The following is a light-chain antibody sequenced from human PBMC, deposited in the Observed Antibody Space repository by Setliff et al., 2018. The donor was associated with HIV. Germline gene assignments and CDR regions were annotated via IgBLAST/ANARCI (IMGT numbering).Light chain of an antibody. CDR3: CSYTSRNTDV. J-gene: IGLJ1*01. CDR2: EVS. V-gene: IGLV2-14*01. Sequence: QSVLTQPASVSGSPGQSITISCTGTSSDVGAYNYVSWYQQYPGKATKLMIYEVSNRPSGVSNRFSGSKSGNTASLTISGLQAEDEADYYCCSYTSRNTDVFGTGTKVTVL. CDR1: SSDVGAYNY.